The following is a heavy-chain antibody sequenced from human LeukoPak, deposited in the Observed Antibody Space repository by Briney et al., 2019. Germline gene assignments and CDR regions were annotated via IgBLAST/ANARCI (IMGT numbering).Heavy chain of an antibody. D-gene: IGHD4-17*01. J-gene: IGHJ4*02. Sequence: GASVKVSCKASGYPFTSYGVTWVRQAPGQGLEWMGWISVYNGNTKSAQKLQGRVTMTTDTSTGTAYMELRSLRSDDTAVYYCARAHHSLAGDLYYFDYWGQGTLVTVSS. V-gene: IGHV1-18*01. CDR3: ARAHHSLAGDLYYFDY. CDR1: GYPFTSYG. CDR2: ISVYNGNT.